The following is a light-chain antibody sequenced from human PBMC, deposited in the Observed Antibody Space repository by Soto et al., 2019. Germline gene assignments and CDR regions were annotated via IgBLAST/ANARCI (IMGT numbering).Light chain of an antibody. CDR3: YSYVGSYVA. Sequence: QSALTQPRSVSGSPGQSVTISCTGTGSDVGGYNYVSWYQHHPGEAPKVMIYDVSKRPSGVPDRFSGSRSGDTASLTISGIQAEDEADYYCYSYVGSYVAFGGGTKLTVL. J-gene: IGLJ2*01. V-gene: IGLV2-11*01. CDR2: DVS. CDR1: GSDVGGYNY.